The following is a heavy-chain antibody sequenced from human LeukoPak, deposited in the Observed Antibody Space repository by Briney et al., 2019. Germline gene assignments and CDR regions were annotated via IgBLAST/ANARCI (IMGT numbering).Heavy chain of an antibody. CDR2: IIPIFGTA. D-gene: IGHD4-17*01. Sequence: GASVKVSCKASGGTFSSYAISWVRQAPGQGLEWMGGIIPIFGTANYAQKFQGRVTITADESTSTAYMELSSLRSEDTAVYYCARAATVTLTDAFDIWGQGTMVTVSS. CDR3: ARAATVTLTDAFDI. V-gene: IGHV1-69*13. CDR1: GGTFSSYA. J-gene: IGHJ3*02.